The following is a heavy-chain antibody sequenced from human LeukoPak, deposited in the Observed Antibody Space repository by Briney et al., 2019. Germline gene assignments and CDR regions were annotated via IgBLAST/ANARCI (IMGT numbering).Heavy chain of an antibody. Sequence: PGGSLRLSCAASGFTFSNCEMNWVRQAPGKGLVWVSRINADGSSTTYADSVKGRFTISRDNAKNTLYLQMNSLRAEDTAVYYCARNRGYYYDSSGIDYWGQGTLVTVSS. J-gene: IGHJ4*02. D-gene: IGHD3-22*01. CDR2: INADGSST. V-gene: IGHV3-74*01. CDR3: ARNRGYYYDSSGIDY. CDR1: GFTFSNCE.